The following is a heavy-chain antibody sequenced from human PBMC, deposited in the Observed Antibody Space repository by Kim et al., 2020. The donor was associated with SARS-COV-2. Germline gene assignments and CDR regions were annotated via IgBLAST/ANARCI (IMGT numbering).Heavy chain of an antibody. CDR3: ARDLGDY. D-gene: IGHD3-16*01. CDR1: GFTISDHY. Sequence: GGSLRLSCAVSGFTISDHYLTWVRQAPGKGLEWVSVIYSGGSAFYANSVKGRFTISRDNSKNTLYLQMNSLRAEDTAVYYCARDLGDYCGQGTLVTVSS. J-gene: IGHJ4*02. V-gene: IGHV3-66*01. CDR2: IYSGGSA.